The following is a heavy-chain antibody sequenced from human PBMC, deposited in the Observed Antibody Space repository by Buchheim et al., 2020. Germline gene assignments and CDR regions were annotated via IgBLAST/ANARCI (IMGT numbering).Heavy chain of an antibody. CDR2: ISSSSSYT. Sequence: EVQLVESGGGLVKPGGSLRLSCAASGFIFSSYSMNWVRQAPGKGLEWVSSISSSSSYTHYADSVKGRFTISRDNVKNSPYPQMNSLRAEDTALYYCARDGWFDPWGQGTL. J-gene: IGHJ5*02. CDR3: ARDGWFDP. V-gene: IGHV3-21*01. CDR1: GFIFSSYS.